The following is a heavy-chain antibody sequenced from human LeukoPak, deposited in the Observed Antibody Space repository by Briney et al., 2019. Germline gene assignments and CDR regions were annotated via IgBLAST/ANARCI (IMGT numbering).Heavy chain of an antibody. CDR3: ARTPCSSTSCYTNWFDP. CDR2: INHSGST. V-gene: IGHV4-34*01. D-gene: IGHD2-2*02. CDR1: GGSFSGYY. J-gene: IGHJ5*02. Sequence: PSETLSLTCAVYGGSFSGYYWSWIRQPPGKGLEWIGEINHSGSTNYNPSLKSRVTISVDTSKNQFSLKLSSVTAADTAVYYCARTPCSSTSCYTNWFDPWGQGTLVTVSS.